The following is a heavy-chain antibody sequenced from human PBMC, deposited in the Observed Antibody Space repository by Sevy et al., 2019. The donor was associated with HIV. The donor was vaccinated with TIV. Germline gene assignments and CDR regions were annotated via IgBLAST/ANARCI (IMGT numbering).Heavy chain of an antibody. D-gene: IGHD6-13*01. CDR2: IRTTASGGTT. Sequence: GGSLRLSCTTSGFTFGDYAMGWFRQAPGKGLEWVGFIRTTASGGTTDYAASVKGTFIISRDDSKSIAYLQMNSLKTEDTAVYYCTRSFSVTWYPHYWGQGTLVTVPS. CDR3: TRSFSVTWYPHY. V-gene: IGHV3-49*03. CDR1: GFTFGDYA. J-gene: IGHJ4*02.